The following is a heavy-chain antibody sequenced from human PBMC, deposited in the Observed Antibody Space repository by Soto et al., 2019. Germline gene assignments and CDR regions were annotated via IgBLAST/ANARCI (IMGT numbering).Heavy chain of an antibody. Sequence: GGSLRLSCAASEFTFSSYSMNWVRQAPGKRLERVTYIFSSSSILYYADSVKGRFTISRDNAKNSLYLQMNSLRDEDTAVYYCARDPQVNSGYSSSWQLYYYYGMDVWGQGTTVTVSS. CDR3: ARDPQVNSGYSSSWQLYYYYGMDV. V-gene: IGHV3-48*02. CDR2: IFSSSSIL. D-gene: IGHD6-13*01. CDR1: EFTFSSYS. J-gene: IGHJ6*02.